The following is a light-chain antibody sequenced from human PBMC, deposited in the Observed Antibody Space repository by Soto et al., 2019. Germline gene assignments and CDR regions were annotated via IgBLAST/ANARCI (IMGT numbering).Light chain of an antibody. J-gene: IGLJ1*01. CDR3: SSFAGSNNFV. Sequence: QSALTQPPSASGSPGQSVSISCTGTSSDVGRYNYVSWYQRPPGTAPKLMIYEVTKRPSGVPDRFSGSKSGNTASLTVSRLQAEDEADYFCSSFAGSNNFVFGTGTKVTVL. V-gene: IGLV2-8*01. CDR1: SSDVGRYNY. CDR2: EVT.